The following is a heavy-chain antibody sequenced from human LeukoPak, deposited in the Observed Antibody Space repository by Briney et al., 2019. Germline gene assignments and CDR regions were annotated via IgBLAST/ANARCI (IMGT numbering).Heavy chain of an antibody. Sequence: GGPLRLSCAASGFTVTTNSMNWVRQAPGKALEWVSVISNCDEVHYAESVKGLFTISRDSSSNTLSLHMNSLRVEDTAIYYCVTSQGPGNHWFDPWGQGTLVTVSS. CDR3: VTSQGPGNHWFDP. V-gene: IGHV3-53*01. J-gene: IGHJ5*02. CDR1: GFTVTTNS. CDR2: ISNCDEV.